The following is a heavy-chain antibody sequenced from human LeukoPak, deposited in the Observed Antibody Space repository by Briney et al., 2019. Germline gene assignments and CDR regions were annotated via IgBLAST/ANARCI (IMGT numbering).Heavy chain of an antibody. J-gene: IGHJ3*02. CDR1: RGSISSPKW. D-gene: IGHD6-19*01. V-gene: IGHV4-4*02. CDR3: ASRSASALDGFDI. Sequence: PSGTLSLTCTVSRGSISSPKWWTWVRQAPEKGLEWIAEIYHSGSANHNPSLISRLTISVDKSRNPFSLKLSSVTAADTAVYYCASRSASALDGFDIWGQGTVVTVSS. CDR2: IYHSGSA.